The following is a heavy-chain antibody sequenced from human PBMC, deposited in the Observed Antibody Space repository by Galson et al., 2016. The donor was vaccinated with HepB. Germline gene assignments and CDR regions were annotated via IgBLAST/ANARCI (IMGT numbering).Heavy chain of an antibody. CDR3: AKDLDGYTYGYSYSDH. J-gene: IGHJ4*02. V-gene: IGHV3-23*01. D-gene: IGHD5-18*01. CDR1: GFTFSNYA. Sequence: LRLSCAASGFTFSNYAMSWVRQAPGKGLEWVSSISGSGGTTYYADSVKGRFAISRDKSKNTLYLQMNSLRGEDTAVYYCAKDLDGYTYGYSYSDHWGQGTLVTVSS. CDR2: ISGSGGTT.